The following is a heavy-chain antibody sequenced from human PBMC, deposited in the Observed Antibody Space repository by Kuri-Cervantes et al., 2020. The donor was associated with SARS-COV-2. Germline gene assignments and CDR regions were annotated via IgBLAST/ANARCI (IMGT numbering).Heavy chain of an antibody. CDR3: ARDPHGMDV. Sequence: GGSLRLSCAASGFTFSSYSMNWVRQAPGKGLEWVSYISSSSSTIYYADSVKGRFTISRDKAKNTLYLQMNSLRPEDTAVYYCARDPHGMDVWGQGTMVTVSS. J-gene: IGHJ6*02. V-gene: IGHV3-48*01. CDR1: GFTFSSYS. CDR2: ISSSSSTI.